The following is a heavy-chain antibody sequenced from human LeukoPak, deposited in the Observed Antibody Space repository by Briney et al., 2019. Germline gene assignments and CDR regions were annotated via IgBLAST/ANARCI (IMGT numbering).Heavy chain of an antibody. D-gene: IGHD6-19*01. V-gene: IGHV1-69*01. CDR1: GGTFSSYA. CDR3: ARAGGSAIAVAGTHFDY. Sequence: SVKVACKASGGTFSSYAISWVRQAPGQGLEWMGGIIPIFGTTNNAQKFQGRVTITADESTSTAYMELSSLRSEDTAVYYCARAGGSAIAVAGTHFDYWGQGTLVTVSS. J-gene: IGHJ4*02. CDR2: IIPIFGTT.